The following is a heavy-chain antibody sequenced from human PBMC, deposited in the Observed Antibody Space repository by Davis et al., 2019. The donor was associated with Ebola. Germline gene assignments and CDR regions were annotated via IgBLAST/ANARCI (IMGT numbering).Heavy chain of an antibody. CDR1: GYTFTSYA. CDR3: ARDNCSGGSCWYGMDV. J-gene: IGHJ6*02. Sequence: AASVKVSCKASGYTFTSYAISWVRQAPGQGLEWMGRIIPILGIANYAQKFQGRVTITADESTSTAYMELSSLRSEDTAVYYCARDNCSGGSCWYGMDVWGQGTTVTVSS. V-gene: IGHV1-69*04. CDR2: IIPILGIA. D-gene: IGHD2-15*01.